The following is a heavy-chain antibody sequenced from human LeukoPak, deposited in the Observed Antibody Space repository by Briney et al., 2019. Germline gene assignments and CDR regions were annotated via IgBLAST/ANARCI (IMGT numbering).Heavy chain of an antibody. CDR1: GFTFDDYG. Sequence: GGSLRLSSAASGFTFDDYGMSWVRQAPGKGLEWVSGINWNGGSTGYADSVKGRFTISRDNAKNSLYLQMNSLRAEDTALYYCARDWRSGWTGYWGQGTLVTVSS. J-gene: IGHJ4*02. CDR3: ARDWRSGWTGY. D-gene: IGHD6-19*01. CDR2: INWNGGST. V-gene: IGHV3-20*03.